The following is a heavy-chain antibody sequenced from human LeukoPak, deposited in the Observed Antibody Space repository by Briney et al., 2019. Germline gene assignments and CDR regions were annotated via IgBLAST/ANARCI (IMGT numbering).Heavy chain of an antibody. CDR1: GFIFRNHG. Sequence: PGGSLRLSCAASGFIFRNHGMHWVRQAPGKGLEWVAVISYDGSNKYCADSVKGRFTISRDNSKNTLYLQMNSLRAEDTAVYYCAKDFQSLAGMDVWGQGTTVTVSS. J-gene: IGHJ6*02. CDR3: AKDFQSLAGMDV. V-gene: IGHV3-30*18. CDR2: ISYDGSNK.